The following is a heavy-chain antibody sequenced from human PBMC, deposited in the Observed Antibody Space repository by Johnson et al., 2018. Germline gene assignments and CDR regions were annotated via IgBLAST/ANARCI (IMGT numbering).Heavy chain of an antibody. CDR3: AKVRRELLRLDAFDI. CDR2: ISHDGSEH. V-gene: IGHV3-30*18. Sequence: QVQLVESGGGVVQXGRSLRLSCAASGFAFSRSGMHWFRQAPGKGLEWVGLISHDGSEHYYTVSVKGRFTISRANSKNILYLQMNSLRPEDTALFYFAKVRRELLRLDAFDIWGQGTMVTVSS. CDR1: GFAFSRSG. J-gene: IGHJ3*02. D-gene: IGHD1-26*01.